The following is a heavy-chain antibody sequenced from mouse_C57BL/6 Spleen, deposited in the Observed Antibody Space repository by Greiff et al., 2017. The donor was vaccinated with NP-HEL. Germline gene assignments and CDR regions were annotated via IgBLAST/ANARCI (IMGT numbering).Heavy chain of an antibody. Sequence: EVNVVESGGGLVKPGGSLKLSCAASGFTFSSYAMSWVRQTPEKRLEWVATISDGGSYTYYPDNVKGRFTISRDNAKNNLYLQMSHLKSEDTAMYYCARDLQLGYFDYWGQGTTLTVSS. J-gene: IGHJ2*01. CDR3: ARDLQLGYFDY. CDR1: GFTFSSYA. V-gene: IGHV5-4*01. D-gene: IGHD4-1*02. CDR2: ISDGGSYT.